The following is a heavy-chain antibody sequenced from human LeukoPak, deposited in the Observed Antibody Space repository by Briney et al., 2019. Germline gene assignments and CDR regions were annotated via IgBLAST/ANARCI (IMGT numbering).Heavy chain of an antibody. D-gene: IGHD2-2*01. J-gene: IGHJ5*02. V-gene: IGHV1-8*01. CDR3: ARLGGDGYCSSTSCFGINWFDP. Sequence: ASVKVSCKASGYTFTSYDINWVRQATGQGLEWMGWMNPNSGSTGYAQKFQGRVTMTRNTSISTAYMELSSLRSEDTAVYYCARLGGDGYCSSTSCFGINWFDPWGQGTLVTVSS. CDR1: GYTFTSYD. CDR2: MNPNSGST.